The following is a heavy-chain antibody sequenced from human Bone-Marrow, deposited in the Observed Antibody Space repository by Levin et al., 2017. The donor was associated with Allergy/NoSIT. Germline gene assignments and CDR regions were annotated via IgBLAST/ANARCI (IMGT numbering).Heavy chain of an antibody. D-gene: IGHD3-10*01. CDR2: IYGGGST. J-gene: IGHJ4*02. Sequence: GGSLRLSCAASGFTVSSHYMSWVRQAPGKGLEWVSVIYGGGSTYYADSVKGRFTISRDSSKNTLYLQMNSLRDEDTAVYYCARSGAKKYYFDYWGQGTLVTVS. CDR3: ARSGAKKYYFDY. V-gene: IGHV3-53*01. CDR1: GFTVSSHY.